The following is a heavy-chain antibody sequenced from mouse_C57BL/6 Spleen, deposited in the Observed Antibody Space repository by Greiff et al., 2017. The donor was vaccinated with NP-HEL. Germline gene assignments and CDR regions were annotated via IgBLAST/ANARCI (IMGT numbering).Heavy chain of an antibody. CDR1: GFSLTSYA. D-gene: IGHD2-3*01. CDR2: IWTGGGT. CDR3: ARMDDGYYLGAMDY. J-gene: IGHJ4*01. V-gene: IGHV2-9-1*01. Sequence: VKLQESGPGLVAPSQSLSITCTVSGFSLTSYAISWVRQPPGKGLEWLGVIWTGGGTNYNSALKSRLSINKDNSKSQVFLKMNSLQTDDTARYYCARMDDGYYLGAMDYWGQGTSVTVSS.